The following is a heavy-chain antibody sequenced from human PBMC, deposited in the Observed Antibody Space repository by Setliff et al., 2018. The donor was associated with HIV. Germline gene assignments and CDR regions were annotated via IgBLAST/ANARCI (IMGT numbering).Heavy chain of an antibody. CDR1: GFTSSDYW. Sequence: LRLSCAASGFTSSDYWMHWIRQAPGEGLVWVSRIRGDGTHTDYADSVRGRFTMSRDDAKNTVYLQMNDLRVEGTAVYFCARDRVGSTNSFDPWGQGTLVTVSS. D-gene: IGHD1-26*01. CDR2: IRGDGTHT. V-gene: IGHV3-74*01. J-gene: IGHJ5*02. CDR3: ARDRVGSTNSFDP.